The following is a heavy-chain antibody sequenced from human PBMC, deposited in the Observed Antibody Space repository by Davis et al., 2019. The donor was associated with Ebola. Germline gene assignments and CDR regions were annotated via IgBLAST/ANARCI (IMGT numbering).Heavy chain of an antibody. CDR2: ISAYNGNT. D-gene: IGHD4-17*01. V-gene: IGHV1-18*01. CDR3: TSTLDGDYVDY. J-gene: IGHJ4*02. Sequence: AASVKVSCKASGYTFTSYGISWVRQAPGQGLEWMGWISAYNGNTNYAQKLQGRVTMTTDTSTSTAYMELRSLRSDDTAVYYCTSTLDGDYVDYWGQGTLVTVSS. CDR1: GYTFTSYG.